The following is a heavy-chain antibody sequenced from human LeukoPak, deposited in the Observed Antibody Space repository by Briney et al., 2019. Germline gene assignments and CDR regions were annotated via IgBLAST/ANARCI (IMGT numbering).Heavy chain of an antibody. CDR3: ARGRYMDV. V-gene: IGHV1-8*03. Sequence: ASVKVSCKASGYTFTSYGISWVRQAPGQGLEWMGWMNPKSGDTGYEQKFQGRVTITRDSSISTVYMELSSLRSEDTALYYCARGRYMDVWGKGTTVTVSS. CDR2: MNPKSGDT. CDR1: GYTFTSYG. J-gene: IGHJ6*03.